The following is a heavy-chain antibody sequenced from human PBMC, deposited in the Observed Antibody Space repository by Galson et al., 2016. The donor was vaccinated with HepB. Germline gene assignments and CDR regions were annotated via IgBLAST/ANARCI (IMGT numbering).Heavy chain of an antibody. CDR3: ARDLTDCSSTSCRPHYYNYGMDV. D-gene: IGHD2-2*01. Sequence: SVKVSCKASNYTFISYGITWVRQAPGQGLEWMGWISGYKDNTDYAQKFQGRLIMTTDTSTSTAYMELRSLRSNDTAVYYCARDLTDCSSTSCRPHYYNYGMDVWGEGPTVIVSS. V-gene: IGHV1-18*01. CDR1: NYTFISYG. J-gene: IGHJ6*04. CDR2: ISGYKDNT.